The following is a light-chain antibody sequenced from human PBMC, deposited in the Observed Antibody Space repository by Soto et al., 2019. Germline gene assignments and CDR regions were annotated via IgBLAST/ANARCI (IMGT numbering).Light chain of an antibody. CDR2: ANT. CDR3: QSYDSSLSGYV. J-gene: IGLJ1*01. V-gene: IGLV1-40*01. CDR1: SSSIGAGYD. Sequence: QSALTQPPSVSGAPGQRVTISCTGSSSSIGAGYDVHWYQQLPGTAPKLLIYANTNRPSGVPDRFSGSKSGTSASLAITGLQAEDEADYYCQSYDSSLSGYVFGPGTKLTVL.